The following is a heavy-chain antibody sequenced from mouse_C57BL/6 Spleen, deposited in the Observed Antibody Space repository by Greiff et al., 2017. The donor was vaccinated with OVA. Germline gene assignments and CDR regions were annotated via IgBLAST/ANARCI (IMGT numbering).Heavy chain of an antibody. CDR1: GFTFSSYT. Sequence: DVMLVESGGGLVKPGGSLKLSCAASGFTFSSYTMSWVRQTPEKRLEWVATISGGGGNTYYPDSVKGRFTISRDNAKNTLYLQMSSLRSEDTALYYCARRYGNYDGYYFDYWGQGTTLTVSS. CDR3: ARRYGNYDGYYFDY. D-gene: IGHD2-1*01. CDR2: ISGGGGNT. V-gene: IGHV5-9*01. J-gene: IGHJ2*01.